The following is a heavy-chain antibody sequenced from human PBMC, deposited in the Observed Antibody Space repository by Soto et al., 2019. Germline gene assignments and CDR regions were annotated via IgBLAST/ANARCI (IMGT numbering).Heavy chain of an antibody. CDR2: IANDAENYAA. CDR1: GFSISATA. Sequence: EVQLVESGGGLVQPGGSLKLSCAASGFSISATAMHWIRQASGKGLEWVGRIANDAENYAATYAASVKGRFTLSRDESKNAAYLQMNGLESEDTAIYYCAKYSRTSSTPDALGQGTLVTVSS. V-gene: IGHV3-73*02. D-gene: IGHD4-4*01. J-gene: IGHJ5*02. CDR3: AKYSRTSSTPDA.